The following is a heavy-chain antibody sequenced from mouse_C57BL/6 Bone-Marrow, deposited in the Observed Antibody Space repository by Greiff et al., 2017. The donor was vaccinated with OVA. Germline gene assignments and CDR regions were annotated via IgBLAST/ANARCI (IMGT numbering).Heavy chain of an antibody. CDR2: IRSKSNNYAT. CDR1: GFSFNTYA. V-gene: IGHV10-1*01. D-gene: IGHD2-4*01. Sequence: EVQLVESGGGLVQPKGSLKLSCAASGFSFNTYAMNWVRQAPGKGLEWVARIRSKSNNYATYYADSVKDRFTISRDDSESMLYLQMNNLKTEDTAMYYCVRHEGGYDYGAWFAYWGQGTLVTVSA. CDR3: VRHEGGYDYGAWFAY. J-gene: IGHJ3*01.